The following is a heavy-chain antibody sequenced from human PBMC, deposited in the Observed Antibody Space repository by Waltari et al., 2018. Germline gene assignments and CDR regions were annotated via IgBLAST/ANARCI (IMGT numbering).Heavy chain of an antibody. D-gene: IGHD6-19*01. J-gene: IGHJ4*02. Sequence: QVQLQQWGAGLLKPSETLSLTCAVYGGSFSGYYWSWIRQPPGKGLEWIGEINHSGSTNYNPSLKSRVTISVDTSKNQFSLKLSSVTAADTAVYYCARDHSSGWYWDWGQGTLVTVSS. CDR2: INHSGST. CDR1: GGSFSGYY. CDR3: ARDHSSGWYWD. V-gene: IGHV4-34*01.